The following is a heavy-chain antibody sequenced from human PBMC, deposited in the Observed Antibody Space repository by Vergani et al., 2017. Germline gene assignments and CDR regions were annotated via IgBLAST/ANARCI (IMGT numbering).Heavy chain of an antibody. CDR1: GGSFSGYY. Sequence: QVQLQQWGAGLLKPSETLSLTCAVYGGSFSGYYWSWIRQPPGKGLEWIGEINHSGSTNYNPSLKSRVTISVDTSKNQFSLKLSSVTAADTAVYYCASSYDARYFQHWGQGTPVTVSS. V-gene: IGHV4-34*01. D-gene: IGHD3-16*01. CDR2: INHSGST. CDR3: ASSYDARYFQH. J-gene: IGHJ1*01.